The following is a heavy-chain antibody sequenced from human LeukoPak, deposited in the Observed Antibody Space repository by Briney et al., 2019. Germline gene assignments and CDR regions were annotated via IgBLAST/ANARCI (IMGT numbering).Heavy chain of an antibody. J-gene: IGHJ4*02. Sequence: GGSLRLSCAASGFTFSSYAMHRVRQAPGKGLEWVAFIRYDGSNKYYADSVKGRFTISRDNSKNTLYLQMNGLRAEDTAVYYCAKELYYYDSSGYFPYDYWGQGTLVTVSS. CDR3: AKELYYYDSSGYFPYDY. D-gene: IGHD3-22*01. CDR2: IRYDGSNK. CDR1: GFTFSSYA. V-gene: IGHV3-30*02.